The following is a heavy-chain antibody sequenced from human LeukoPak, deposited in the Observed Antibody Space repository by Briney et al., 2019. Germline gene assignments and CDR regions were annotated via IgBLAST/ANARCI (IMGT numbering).Heavy chain of an antibody. Sequence: GESLKISCKGSGYSFTSYWIGWVRQMPGKGLEWMGIIYPGDSDTRYSPSFQGQVTISADRSISTAYLQWSSLKASDTAMYYCARHHSYCSSTSCYTGAFDYWGQGTLVTVSP. D-gene: IGHD2-2*02. CDR1: GYSFTSYW. V-gene: IGHV5-51*01. CDR2: IYPGDSDT. CDR3: ARHHSYCSSTSCYTGAFDY. J-gene: IGHJ4*02.